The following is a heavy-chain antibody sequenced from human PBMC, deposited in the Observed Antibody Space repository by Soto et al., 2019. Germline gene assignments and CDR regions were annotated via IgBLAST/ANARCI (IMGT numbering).Heavy chain of an antibody. J-gene: IGHJ4*02. Sequence: QVQLVQSGAEVKKPGASVKVSCKASGYTFTSYGISGARQAPGQGLDWMGWISAYNGNTNYAQKLQGRVTMTTDKSTSTGCMELRRVRSDDTAVYYCEGDNGYEVVIIYYFASWGQGTLVTVSS. CDR2: ISAYNGNT. CDR3: EGDNGYEVVIIYYFAS. CDR1: GYTFTSYG. D-gene: IGHD3-3*01. V-gene: IGHV1-18*01.